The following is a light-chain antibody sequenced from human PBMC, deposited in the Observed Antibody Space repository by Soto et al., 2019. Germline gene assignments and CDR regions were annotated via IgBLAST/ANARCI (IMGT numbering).Light chain of an antibody. CDR2: LTS. J-gene: IGKJ1*01. Sequence: DIVMTQSPLSLPVTPGEPASISCRSSQSLLQTNGYTYLDWYLQKPGQSPQLLIYLTSIRASGVPDRFSGSGSGTEFTLKISKVEAEDVGVYYCMQSLQTPPWTFGPGTKVKFK. CDR3: MQSLQTPPWT. CDR1: QSLLQTNGYTY. V-gene: IGKV2-28*01.